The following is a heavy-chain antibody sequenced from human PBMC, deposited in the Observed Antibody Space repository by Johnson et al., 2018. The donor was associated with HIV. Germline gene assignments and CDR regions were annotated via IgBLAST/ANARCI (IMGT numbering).Heavy chain of an antibody. Sequence: VQLVESGGGLVQPGRSLRLSCAASGFIFDDFAMHWVRQVPGKGLEWVSGITSNSGSIDYADSVKGRFTISRDNAKNATYLQMNSLRAEDTAVYYCARGRDSTGDGGAFDIWGQGTMVTVSS. J-gene: IGHJ3*02. D-gene: IGHD7-27*01. CDR3: ARGRDSTGDGGAFDI. CDR2: ITSNSGSI. V-gene: IGHV3-9*01. CDR1: GFIFDDFA.